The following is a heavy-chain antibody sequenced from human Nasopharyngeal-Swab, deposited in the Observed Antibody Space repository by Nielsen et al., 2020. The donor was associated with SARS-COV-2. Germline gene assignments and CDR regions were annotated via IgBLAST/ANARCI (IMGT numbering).Heavy chain of an antibody. CDR3: ARAPPGGQRWPPRP. J-gene: IGHJ5*02. CDR1: GYTFTSYG. Sequence: ASVKVSCKASGYTFTSYGISWVRQAPGQGLEWMGWISAYNGNTNYAQKLQGRVTMTTDTSTSTAYMELRSLRSDDTAVYYCARAPPGGQRWPPRPWGQGTLVTVSS. CDR2: ISAYNGNT. D-gene: IGHD6-25*01. V-gene: IGHV1-18*04.